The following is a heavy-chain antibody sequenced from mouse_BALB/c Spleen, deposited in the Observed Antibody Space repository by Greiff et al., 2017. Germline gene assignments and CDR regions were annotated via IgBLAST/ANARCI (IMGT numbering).Heavy chain of an antibody. CDR2: ISSGGSYT. V-gene: IGHV5-9-4*01. CDR3: ARITTVVMDY. D-gene: IGHD1-1*01. J-gene: IGHJ4*01. Sequence: DVMLVESGGGLVKPGGSLKLSCAASGFTFSSYAMSWVRQSPEKRLEWVADISSGGSYTYYPDTVTGRFTISRDNAKNTLYLEMSSLRSEDTAMYYCARITTVVMDYWGQGTSVTVSS. CDR1: GFTFSSYA.